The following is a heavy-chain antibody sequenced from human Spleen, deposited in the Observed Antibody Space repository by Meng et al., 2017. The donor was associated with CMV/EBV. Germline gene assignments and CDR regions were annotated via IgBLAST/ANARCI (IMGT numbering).Heavy chain of an antibody. Sequence: VSGGSNNSNNWWSWVRQPPGKGLEWIGEIYRSGNTNYNPSLKSRVAISVDKSKNQFSLKLTPVTAADTAVYYCGKTVTTTYNWFDPWGQGTLVTVSS. CDR1: GGSNNSNNW. CDR2: IYRSGNT. D-gene: IGHD4-11*01. CDR3: GKTVTTTYNWFDP. V-gene: IGHV4-4*02. J-gene: IGHJ5*02.